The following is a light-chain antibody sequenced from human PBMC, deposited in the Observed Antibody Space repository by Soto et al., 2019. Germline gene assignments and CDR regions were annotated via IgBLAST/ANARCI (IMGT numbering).Light chain of an antibody. CDR3: QQSFSIPLT. CDR1: QSISSY. V-gene: IGKV1-39*01. Sequence: IQRNQSPSSMSASVGYRVTITCWASQSISSYLNWYQHKPGPDPTVLIYAASSLQNGVPARFGCGGSGTDVTLTISNLQPEECASYYCQQSFSIPLTFGGGTKV. CDR2: AAS. J-gene: IGKJ4*01.